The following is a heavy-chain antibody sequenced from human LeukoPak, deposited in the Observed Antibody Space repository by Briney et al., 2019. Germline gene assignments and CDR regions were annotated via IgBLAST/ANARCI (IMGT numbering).Heavy chain of an antibody. D-gene: IGHD3-10*01. CDR1: GGSISIYY. Sequence: PSETLSLTCTVSGGSISIYYWSCIRQPPGKGLEWIGYIYNSGSTSYNPSLKSRVTISVDTSKNQFSLNLGSVTAADTAVYYCVRDRELNYWGQGTLVTVSS. V-gene: IGHV4-59*01. CDR2: IYNSGST. J-gene: IGHJ4*02. CDR3: VRDRELNY.